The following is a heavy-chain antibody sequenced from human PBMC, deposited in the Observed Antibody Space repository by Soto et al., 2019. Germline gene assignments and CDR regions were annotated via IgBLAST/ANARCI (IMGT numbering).Heavy chain of an antibody. CDR3: AKFLWGGVTPYYIYD. CDR2: ITASDGTT. J-gene: IGHJ4*01. CDR1: GFTFNRHG. Sequence: PGGSLRLSCGASGFTFNRHGMSWVRQAPGKGLEWVSAITASDGTTYYADSVKGRFTISRDNSKGTLFLQMNSLLAEDTAIYYCAKFLWGGVTPYYIYDWGKGDLVPVSA. V-gene: IGHV3-23*01. D-gene: IGHD2-21*02.